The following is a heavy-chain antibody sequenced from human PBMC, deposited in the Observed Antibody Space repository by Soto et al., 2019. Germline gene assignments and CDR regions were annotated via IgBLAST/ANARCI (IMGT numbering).Heavy chain of an antibody. CDR2: IFSDNER. D-gene: IGHD2-2*01. Sequence: SGPTLVNPTETLTLTYTVSGFSLSTGRMGVSWIRQPPGKALEWLAHIFSDNERSYSTSMQGRLTISKDPSGSQVVLSMTNLDPVDTGTYYCLRMNADTHQFSYAIDVWGQAPTVT. CDR3: LRMNADTHQFSYAIDV. CDR1: GFSLSTGRMG. V-gene: IGHV2-26*01. J-gene: IGHJ6*02.